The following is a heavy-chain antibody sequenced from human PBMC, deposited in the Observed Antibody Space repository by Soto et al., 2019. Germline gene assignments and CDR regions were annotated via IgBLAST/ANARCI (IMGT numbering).Heavy chain of an antibody. V-gene: IGHV4-34*01. CDR1: GGSFSGYY. J-gene: IGHJ4*02. D-gene: IGHD3-10*01. Sequence: SETLSLTCAVYGGSFSGYYWSWIRQPPGKGLEWIGEINHSGSTNYNPSLKSRVTISVDTSKNQFSLKLSSVTAADTAVYYCARRVYGSGSYYGYWGQGTLVTVSS. CDR3: ARRVYGSGSYYGY. CDR2: INHSGST.